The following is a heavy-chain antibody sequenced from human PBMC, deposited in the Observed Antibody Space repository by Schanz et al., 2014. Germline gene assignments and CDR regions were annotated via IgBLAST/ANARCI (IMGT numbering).Heavy chain of an antibody. D-gene: IGHD3-3*01. CDR1: EFTFSTDA. V-gene: IGHV3-23*04. Sequence: EVQLVESGGGLVQPGGSLRLSCTASEFTFSTDAMSWVRQAPGKGLEWLSVISASGGDTYYADSVKGRFTMSRDNAKNSVFLQMNSLRAEDTAVYYCVRDSFVAFDYWGQGTLVTVSS. CDR3: VRDSFVAFDY. J-gene: IGHJ4*02. CDR2: ISASGGDT.